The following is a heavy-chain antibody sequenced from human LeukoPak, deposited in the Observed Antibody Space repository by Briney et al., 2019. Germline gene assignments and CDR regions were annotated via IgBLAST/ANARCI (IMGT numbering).Heavy chain of an antibody. CDR2: INPSGGST. Sequence: ASVKVSCKASGYTLTSYFIHWVRQAPGQGLEWMGIINPSGGSTSYAQKFQGRVTMTRDTSTSTVYMELSSLRSEDTAVYYCARDGAAAVSTFDYWGQGTLVTVSS. CDR1: GYTLTSYF. D-gene: IGHD6-13*01. J-gene: IGHJ4*02. V-gene: IGHV1-46*01. CDR3: ARDGAAAVSTFDY.